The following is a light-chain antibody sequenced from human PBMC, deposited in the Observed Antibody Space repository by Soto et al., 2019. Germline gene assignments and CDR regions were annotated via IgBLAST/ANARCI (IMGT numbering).Light chain of an antibody. Sequence: DIQMTQSPSTLSASVGDRVTITCRASQSIDRWFAWFQQKPGKAPKILIYKAANLESGVSSRFSGSGSVTEFTFTISSLLLDDFATYYYQQYDSYPLPFGQGTKVEIK. CDR1: QSIDRW. CDR3: QQYDSYPLP. V-gene: IGKV1-5*03. CDR2: KAA. J-gene: IGKJ1*01.